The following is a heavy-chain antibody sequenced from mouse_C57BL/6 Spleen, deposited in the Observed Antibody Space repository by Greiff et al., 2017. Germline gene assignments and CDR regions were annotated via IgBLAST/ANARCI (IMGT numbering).Heavy chain of an antibody. CDR3: ARKRGHYCNAMDY. D-gene: IGHD4-1*01. Sequence: VQLQQPGAELVMPGASVKLSCKASGYTFTSYWMHWVKQRPGQGLEWIGEIDPSDSYTNYNQKFKGKSTLTVDKSSSTAYMQLSSLTSEDSAVYFCARKRGHYCNAMDYWGQGTSVTVSS. V-gene: IGHV1-69*01. J-gene: IGHJ4*01. CDR1: GYTFTSYW. CDR2: IDPSDSYT.